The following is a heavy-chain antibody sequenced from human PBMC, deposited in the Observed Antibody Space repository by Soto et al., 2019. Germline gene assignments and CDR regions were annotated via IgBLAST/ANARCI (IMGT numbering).Heavy chain of an antibody. V-gene: IGHV4-59*08. CDR1: GGSISSYY. CDR2: IYYSGST. Sequence: SETLSLTCTVSGGSISSYYWSWIRQPPGKGLEWIGYIYYSGSTNYNPSLKSRVTISVDTSKNQFSLKLSSVTAADTAVYYCARHGDLRFLEWTFDYWGQGTLVTVSS. J-gene: IGHJ4*02. CDR3: ARHGDLRFLEWTFDY. D-gene: IGHD3-3*01.